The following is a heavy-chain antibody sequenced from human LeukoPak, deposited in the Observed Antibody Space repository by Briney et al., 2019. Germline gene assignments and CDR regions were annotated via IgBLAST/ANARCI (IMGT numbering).Heavy chain of an antibody. CDR3: ARLGYCSGGSCFSIDI. V-gene: IGHV3-48*03. D-gene: IGHD2-15*01. CDR1: GFTFSTYE. CDR2: ISSSGSAL. J-gene: IGHJ3*02. Sequence: PGGSLRLSCAASGFTFSTYEMNWVRQAPGKGLEWVSYISSSGSALYYADSVEGRFTISRDNAKNSLYLQMNSLRAEDTAVYYCARLGYCSGGSCFSIDIWGQGTMVTVSS.